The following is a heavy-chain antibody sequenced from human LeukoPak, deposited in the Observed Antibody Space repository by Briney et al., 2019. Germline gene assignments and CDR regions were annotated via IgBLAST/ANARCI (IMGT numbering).Heavy chain of an antibody. CDR1: GGSISSGCYY. D-gene: IGHD1-14*01. CDR2: IYTSGST. J-gene: IGHJ4*02. V-gene: IGHV4-61*02. Sequence: SQTLSLTCTVSGGSISSGCYYWSWIRQPAGKGLEWIGRIYTSGSTNYNPSLKSRVTISVDTSKNQFSLKLSSVTAADTAVYYCASTTLSPLTEIFDYWGQGTLVTVSS. CDR3: ASTTLSPLTEIFDY.